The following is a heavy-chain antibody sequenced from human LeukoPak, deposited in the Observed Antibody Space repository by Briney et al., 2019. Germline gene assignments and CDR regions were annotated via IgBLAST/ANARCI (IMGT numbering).Heavy chain of an antibody. Sequence: GESLKISCKGPGYSFTSYWIGWVRQMPGKGLEWMGIIYPGDSDTRYSPSFQGQVTISADKSISTAYLQWSSLKASDTAMYYCARAGDSSGYYPYYYYYMDVWGKGTTVTVSS. CDR2: IYPGDSDT. CDR1: GYSFTSYW. J-gene: IGHJ6*03. CDR3: ARAGDSSGYYPYYYYYMDV. D-gene: IGHD3-22*01. V-gene: IGHV5-51*01.